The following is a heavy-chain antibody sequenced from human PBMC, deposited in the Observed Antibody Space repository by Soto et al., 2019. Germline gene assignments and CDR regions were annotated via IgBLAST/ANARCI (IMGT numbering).Heavy chain of an antibody. J-gene: IGHJ4*02. CDR2: IYYSGST. V-gene: IGHV4-30-4*01. D-gene: IGHD3-22*01. CDR1: GDSISSGENY. CDR3: ARDRAHHDSSGYQSIPVDY. Sequence: PSETLSLTCTVSGDSISSGENYWSWIRQPPGKGLEWIGYIYYSGSTDYNPSLKGRVTISVDTSKNQFSLKLNSVTAADTAVYYCARDRAHHDSSGYQSIPVDYWGQGTLVTVPS.